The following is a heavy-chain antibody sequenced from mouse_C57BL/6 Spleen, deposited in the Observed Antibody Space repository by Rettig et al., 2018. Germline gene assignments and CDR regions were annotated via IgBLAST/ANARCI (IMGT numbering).Heavy chain of an antibody. Sequence: EVQLQQSGPELVKPGDSVKISCKASGYSFTGYFMNWVMQSHGKSLEWIGRINPYNGDTFYNQKFKGKATLTVDKSSSTAHMELRSLTSEDSAVYYCARWLLHYYAMDYWGQGTSVTVSS. D-gene: IGHD2-3*01. CDR1: GYSFTGYF. CDR3: ARWLLHYYAMDY. V-gene: IGHV1-20*01. CDR2: INPYNGDT. J-gene: IGHJ4*01.